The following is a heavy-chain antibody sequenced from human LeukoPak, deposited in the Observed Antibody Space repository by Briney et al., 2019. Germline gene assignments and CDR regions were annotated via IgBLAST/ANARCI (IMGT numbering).Heavy chain of an antibody. V-gene: IGHV3-33*01. D-gene: IGHD5-18*01. CDR3: ARDYTAMGY. J-gene: IGHJ4*02. CDR1: GFTFSSYG. CDR2: IWYDGSNK. Sequence: GGSLRLSCAASGFTFSSYGMHWVRQAPGKGLEWVAVIWYDGSNKYYADSVKGRFTISRDNAKNSQYLQMNSLRVEDTAVYYCARDYTAMGYWGQGILVTVSS.